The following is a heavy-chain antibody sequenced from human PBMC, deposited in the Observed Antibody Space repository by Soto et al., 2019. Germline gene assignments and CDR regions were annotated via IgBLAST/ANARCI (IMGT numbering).Heavy chain of an antibody. CDR3: ARQDYSSSPRFDP. V-gene: IGHV4-59*08. CDR1: GGSISSYY. Sequence: PSETLSLTCTVSGGSISSYYWSWIRQPPGKGLEWIGYIYYSGSTNYNPSLKSRVTISVDTSKNQFSLKLSSVTAADTAVYYCARQDYSSSPRFDPWGQGTLVTVSS. D-gene: IGHD6-6*01. J-gene: IGHJ5*02. CDR2: IYYSGST.